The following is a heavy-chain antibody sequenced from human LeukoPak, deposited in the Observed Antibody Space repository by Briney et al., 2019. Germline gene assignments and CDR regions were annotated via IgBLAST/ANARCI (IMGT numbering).Heavy chain of an antibody. Sequence: ASVKVSCKASGYTFTGYYMHWVRQAPGQGVEWMGWINPNSGGTNYAQKFQGRVTMTRDTSISTAYMELSRLRSDDTAVYYCARGRDSSGYYYHFDYWGQGTLVTVSS. D-gene: IGHD3-22*01. CDR3: ARGRDSSGYYYHFDY. J-gene: IGHJ4*02. V-gene: IGHV1-2*02. CDR2: INPNSGGT. CDR1: GYTFTGYY.